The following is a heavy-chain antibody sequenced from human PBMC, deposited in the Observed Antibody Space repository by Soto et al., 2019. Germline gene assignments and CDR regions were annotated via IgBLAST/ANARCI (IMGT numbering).Heavy chain of an antibody. CDR3: ARDSRVVIMEYPYYYGMDV. J-gene: IGHJ6*02. Sequence: PGGSLRLSCAASGFTFSSYSMNWVRQAPGKGLEWVSYISSSGSTIYYADSVKGRFTISRGNAKNSLYLQMNSLRDEDTAVYYCARDSRVVIMEYPYYYGMDVWGQGTTVTVSS. V-gene: IGHV3-48*02. D-gene: IGHD3-3*01. CDR2: ISSSGSTI. CDR1: GFTFSSYS.